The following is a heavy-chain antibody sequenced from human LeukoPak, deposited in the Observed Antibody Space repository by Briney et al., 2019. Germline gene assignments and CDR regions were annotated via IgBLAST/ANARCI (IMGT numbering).Heavy chain of an antibody. CDR1: GGSISSYY. CDR2: IYTSGST. Sequence: SETLSLTCTVSGGSISSYYWSWIRQPAGKGLEWIGRIYTSGSTNYNPSLKSRVTISVDKSKNQFSLKLSSVTAADTAVYYWARLGGSSSWYVGYYYMDVWGKGTTVTVSS. CDR3: ARLGGSSSWYVGYYYMDV. V-gene: IGHV4-4*07. D-gene: IGHD6-13*01. J-gene: IGHJ6*03.